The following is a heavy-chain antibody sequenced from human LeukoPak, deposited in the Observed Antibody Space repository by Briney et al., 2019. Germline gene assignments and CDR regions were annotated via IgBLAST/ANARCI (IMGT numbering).Heavy chain of an antibody. V-gene: IGHV1-2*02. CDR2: INPNSGGT. CDR3: ARGPSGAAAGYLSGAFLNY. J-gene: IGHJ4*02. CDR1: GYTFTGYY. D-gene: IGHD2-15*01. Sequence: ASVKVSCKASGYTFTGYYMHWVRQAPGQGLEWMGWINPNSGGTNYAQKFQGRVTMTRDTSITTAYLELSRLKSDDTAVYYCARGPSGAAAGYLSGAFLNYWGQGTLVTVSS.